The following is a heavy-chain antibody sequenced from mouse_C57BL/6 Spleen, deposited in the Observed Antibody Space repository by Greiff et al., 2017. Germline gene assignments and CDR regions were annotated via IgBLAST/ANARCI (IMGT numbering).Heavy chain of an antibody. CDR1: GFTFSSYA. CDR2: ISDGGSYT. Sequence: EVMLVESGGGLVKPGGSLKLSCAASGFTFSSYAMSWVRQTPEKRLEWVATISDGGSYTYYPDNVKGRFTISRDNAKKNLYLQMSHLKSADTAMYYCAREDYDAMDYWGQGTSVTVSS. J-gene: IGHJ4*01. V-gene: IGHV5-4*01. CDR3: AREDYDAMDY.